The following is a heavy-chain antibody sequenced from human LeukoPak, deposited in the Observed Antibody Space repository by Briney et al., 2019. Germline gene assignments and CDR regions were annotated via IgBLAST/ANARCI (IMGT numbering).Heavy chain of an antibody. CDR1: GGTFSSYA. Sequence: ASVKVSCKASGGTFSSYAISWVRQAPGQGLEWMGRIIPILGIANYALKFQGRVTITADKSTSTAYMELSSLRSEDTAVYYCARVSCSGGSCYWGQGTLVTVSS. V-gene: IGHV1-69*04. D-gene: IGHD2-15*01. CDR2: IIPILGIA. CDR3: ARVSCSGGSCY. J-gene: IGHJ4*02.